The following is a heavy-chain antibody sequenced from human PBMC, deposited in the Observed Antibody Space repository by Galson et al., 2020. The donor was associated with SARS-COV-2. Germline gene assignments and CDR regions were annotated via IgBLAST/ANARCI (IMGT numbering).Heavy chain of an antibody. CDR1: GFTFSSHG. D-gene: IGHD2-2*01. CDR3: AKDEYCSSTSCYHYYYYYYYMDV. V-gene: IGHV3-33*06. J-gene: IGHJ6*03. CDR2: IWYDGSNK. Sequence: LRLSCAASGFTFSSHGMHWVRQAPGKGLEWVAVIWYDGSNKYYADSVKGRFTISRDNSKNTLYLQMNSLRAEDTAVYYCAKDEYCSSTSCYHYYYYYYYMDVWGKGTTVTVSS.